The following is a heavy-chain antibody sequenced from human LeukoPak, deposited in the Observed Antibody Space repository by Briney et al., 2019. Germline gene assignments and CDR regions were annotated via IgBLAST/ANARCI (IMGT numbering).Heavy chain of an antibody. CDR2: IKHDGSEK. V-gene: IGHV3-7*01. D-gene: IGHD3-3*01. CDR1: GFIFTNYF. J-gene: IGHJ4*02. CDR3: ATDRGWRTSGYYLYYFEY. Sequence: GGSLRLSCAASGFIFTNYFMSWVRQAPGKGLEWVASIKHDGSEKYYVDSVRGRFTISRDNTVNSLYLQMSSLRAEDTAVYYCATDRGWRTSGYYLYYFEYWGQGTLVTYSS.